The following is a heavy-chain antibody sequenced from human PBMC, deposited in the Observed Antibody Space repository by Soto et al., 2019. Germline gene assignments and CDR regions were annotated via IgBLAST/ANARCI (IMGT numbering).Heavy chain of an antibody. Sequence: EVQLLESGGGLVQPGGSLRLSCAASGFTFSSYAMSWVRQAPGKGLEWVSAISGSGGSTYYADSVKGRFTISRDNSKNTRYLKMNSLRAADTAVYYCAKDFREVSDVYDQPLSYWGQGTLVTVSS. CDR1: GFTFSSYA. J-gene: IGHJ4*02. CDR3: AKDFREVSDVYDQPLSY. V-gene: IGHV3-23*01. D-gene: IGHD2-2*01. CDR2: ISGSGGST.